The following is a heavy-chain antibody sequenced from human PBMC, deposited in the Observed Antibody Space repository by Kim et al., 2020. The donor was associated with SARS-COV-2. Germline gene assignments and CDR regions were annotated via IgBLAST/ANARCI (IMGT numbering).Heavy chain of an antibody. Sequence: AGSVKGRFPISRDNSKNTLYLQMNSLRAEDTAVYYCARDLGGWYGDAFDIWGQGTMVTVSS. CDR3: ARDLGGWYGDAFDI. J-gene: IGHJ3*02. D-gene: IGHD6-19*01. V-gene: IGHV3-30*01.